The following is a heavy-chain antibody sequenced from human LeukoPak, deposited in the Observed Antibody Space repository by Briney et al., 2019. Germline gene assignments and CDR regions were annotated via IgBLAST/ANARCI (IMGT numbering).Heavy chain of an antibody. J-gene: IGHJ3*02. CDR1: EYSFFGYF. CDR2: IDPSSGST. CDR3: ARDWAYCTNGVCTKDAFDM. Sequence: ASVKVSCKAFEYSFFGYFMHWVRQAPGQGLEWVGTIDPSSGSTTFAQKFQGRFTMTRDTSISTAYMELSRLASDDTAVYYCARDWAYCTNGVCTKDAFDMWGQGTMVTVSS. V-gene: IGHV1-2*02. D-gene: IGHD2-8*01.